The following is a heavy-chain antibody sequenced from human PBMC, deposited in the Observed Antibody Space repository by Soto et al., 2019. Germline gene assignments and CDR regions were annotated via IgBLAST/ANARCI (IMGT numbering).Heavy chain of an antibody. Sequence: SSVKASCKASGGPFRSYAIRWVRQAPGQGLEWMGGIIPIFGTANYAQKFQGRVTITADKSTSTAYMELSSLRSEDTDVYYCAREGSSVVGSFRAFDIWGQGTIVTVSS. CDR2: IIPIFGTA. CDR3: AREGSSVVGSFRAFDI. CDR1: GGPFRSYA. D-gene: IGHD3-22*01. V-gene: IGHV1-69*06. J-gene: IGHJ3*02.